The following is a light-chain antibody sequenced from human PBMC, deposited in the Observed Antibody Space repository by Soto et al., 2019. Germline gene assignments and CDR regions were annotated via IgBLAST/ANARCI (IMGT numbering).Light chain of an antibody. CDR1: SSDVGTYNY. CDR3: SSFAGSSNVI. Sequence: QSALTQPPSASGSPGQSVTFSCIGTSSDVGTYNYVSWYQQHPSKAPKLMIYEVSKRPSGVPDRFSGSKSANTASLTVSGLQAEDEADYYCSSFAGSSNVIFGGGTKLTVL. J-gene: IGLJ2*01. CDR2: EVS. V-gene: IGLV2-8*01.